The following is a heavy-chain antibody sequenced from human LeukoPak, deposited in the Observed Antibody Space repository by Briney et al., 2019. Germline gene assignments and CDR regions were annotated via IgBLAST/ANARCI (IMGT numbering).Heavy chain of an antibody. Sequence: PGRSLRLSCTASGFSFSGHWMHWARQLPGKGLVWVSRISPTGSTTSYADSVKGRFTVSRDNAKNTLYLQVNNLRAADTAVYYCARGPNSNWSGLDFWGQGTLLTVSS. CDR3: ARGPNSNWSGLDF. J-gene: IGHJ4*02. CDR1: GFSFSGHW. D-gene: IGHD6-6*01. V-gene: IGHV3-74*01. CDR2: ISPTGSTT.